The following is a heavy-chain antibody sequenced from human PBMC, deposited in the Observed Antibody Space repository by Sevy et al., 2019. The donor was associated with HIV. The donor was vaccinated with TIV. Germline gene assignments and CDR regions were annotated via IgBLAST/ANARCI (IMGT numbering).Heavy chain of an antibody. Sequence: GGSLRLSCAASGFAFSNYYAMHWVRQPPGKGLEWVELISYDGSNKYYADSVKGRFTISRDNFKNTLFLQMNSLTTEDTAVYYCARPRANYVDHYFVYAMDVWGQGTTVTVSS. J-gene: IGHJ6*02. CDR2: ISYDGSNK. CDR3: ARPRANYVDHYFVYAMDV. CDR1: GFAFSNYYA. D-gene: IGHD4-17*01. V-gene: IGHV3-30-3*01.